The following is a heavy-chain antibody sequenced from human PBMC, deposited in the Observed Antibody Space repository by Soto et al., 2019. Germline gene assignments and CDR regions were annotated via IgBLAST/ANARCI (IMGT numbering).Heavy chain of an antibody. CDR3: ARDAYYDILTGYYLPSSNAFDI. CDR2: ISSSSSTI. D-gene: IGHD3-9*01. V-gene: IGHV3-48*01. J-gene: IGHJ3*02. Sequence: GGSLRLSCAASGFTFSSYSMNWVRQAPGKGLEWVSYISSSSSTIYHADSVKGRFTISRDNAKNSLYLQMNSLRAEDTAVYYCARDAYYDILTGYYLPSSNAFDIWGQGTMVTVSS. CDR1: GFTFSSYS.